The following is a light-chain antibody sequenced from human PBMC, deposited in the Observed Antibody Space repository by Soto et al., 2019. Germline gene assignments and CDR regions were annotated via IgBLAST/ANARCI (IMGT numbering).Light chain of an antibody. V-gene: IGKV3-20*01. Sequence: EIVLTQSPGTLSLSPGERATLSCRASQSVSNNYLAWYQQKPGQAPRLLIYGASNRATGIPDRFSGSGSGTDFTLTISRLVPEEFAVDDCQQYGSSGTFGQGTKVDIK. CDR2: GAS. CDR3: QQYGSSGT. J-gene: IGKJ1*01. CDR1: QSVSNNY.